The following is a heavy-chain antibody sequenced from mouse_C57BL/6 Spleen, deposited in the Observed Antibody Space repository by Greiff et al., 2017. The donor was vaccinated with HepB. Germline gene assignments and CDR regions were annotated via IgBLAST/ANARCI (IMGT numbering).Heavy chain of an antibody. Sequence: VQLQQSGAELVRPGASVTLSCKASGYTFTDYEMHWVKQTPVHGLEWIGAIDPETGGTAYNQKFKGKAILTADKSSSTAYMELRGLTSEDSAVYYCTGKSVAWLAYWGQGTLVTVSA. V-gene: IGHV1-15*01. D-gene: IGHD1-3*01. J-gene: IGHJ3*01. CDR3: TGKSVAWLAY. CDR1: GYTFTDYE. CDR2: IDPETGGT.